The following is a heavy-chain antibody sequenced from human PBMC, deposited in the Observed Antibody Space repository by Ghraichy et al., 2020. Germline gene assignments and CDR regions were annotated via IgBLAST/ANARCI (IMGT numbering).Heavy chain of an antibody. J-gene: IGHJ4*02. V-gene: IGHV3-7*03. CDR1: GFTFSTYW. CDR3: AREESGSPGDY. D-gene: IGHD1-26*01. Sequence: GGSLRLSCAASGFTFSTYWMTWVRQAPGKGLEWVANIKQDGSEKYYVDSVKGRFTISRDNARKSLYLQMNSLRAEDTAVYYCAREESGSPGDYWGQGTLVTVSS. CDR2: IKQDGSEK.